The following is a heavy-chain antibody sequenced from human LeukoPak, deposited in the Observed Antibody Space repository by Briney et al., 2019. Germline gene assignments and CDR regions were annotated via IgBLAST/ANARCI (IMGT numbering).Heavy chain of an antibody. D-gene: IGHD3-10*01. CDR1: GFTFSNYA. J-gene: IGHJ4*02. Sequence: GGSLRLSCVASGFTFSNYAMYWVRQVPGKGLEGVLGIIGTSSYTYSADFVKGRFTISRDNSMSTLWLQMNSLRVEDTAVYYCAKGSNFYASGSHFDVWGQGTLVTVSS. V-gene: IGHV3-23*01. CDR2: IIGTSSYT. CDR3: AKGSNFYASGSHFDV.